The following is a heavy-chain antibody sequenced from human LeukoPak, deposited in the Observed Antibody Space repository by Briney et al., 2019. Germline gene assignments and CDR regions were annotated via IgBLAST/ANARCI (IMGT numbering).Heavy chain of an antibody. CDR2: ISPTGSTT. CDR1: GFSFSGHW. CDR3: ARDRRHCSFTNCYNAYFDY. Sequence: PGGSLRLSCTASGFSFSGHWIHWARQLPGKGLVWVSRISPTGSTTSYADSVKGRFTISRDNAKNSLYLQVNSLRAGDTAVYYCARDRRHCSFTNCYNAYFDYWGQGTLVTVSS. D-gene: IGHD2-2*02. J-gene: IGHJ4*02. V-gene: IGHV3-74*01.